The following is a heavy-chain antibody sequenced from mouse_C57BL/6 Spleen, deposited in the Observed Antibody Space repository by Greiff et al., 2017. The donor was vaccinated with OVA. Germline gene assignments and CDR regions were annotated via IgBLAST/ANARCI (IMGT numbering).Heavy chain of an antibody. J-gene: IGHJ2*01. CDR3: SKEVTTVVGGSGYFDY. D-gene: IGHD1-1*01. CDR2: IWRGGST. Sequence: QVQLQQSGPGLVQPSQSLSITCTVSGFSLTSYGVHWVRQSPGKGLEWLGVIWRGGSTDYNAAFMSRLCITKDNSKSQVFFKMNSLQADDTAIYYCSKEVTTVVGGSGYFDYWGQGTTLTVSS. CDR1: GFSLTSYG. V-gene: IGHV2-5*01.